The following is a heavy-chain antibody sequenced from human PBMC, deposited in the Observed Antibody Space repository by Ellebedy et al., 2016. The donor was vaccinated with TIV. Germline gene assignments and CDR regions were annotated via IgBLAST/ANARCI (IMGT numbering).Heavy chain of an antibody. CDR3: AKTDYGSGSHFDY. CDR1: GLTFSNSE. D-gene: IGHD3-10*01. J-gene: IGHJ4*02. CDR2: IGRSGSTI. Sequence: PGGSLRLSCAASGLTFSNSEMDWVRQPPGRGLEWLSYIGRSGSTIFYADSVKGRFTISRDDAKNSLYLQMNSLRAEDTAVYYCAKTDYGSGSHFDYWGQGTLVTVSS. V-gene: IGHV3-48*03.